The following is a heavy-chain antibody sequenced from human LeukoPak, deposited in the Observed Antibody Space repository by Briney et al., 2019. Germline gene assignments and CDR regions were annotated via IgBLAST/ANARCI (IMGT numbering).Heavy chain of an antibody. D-gene: IGHD4-11*01. J-gene: IGHJ4*02. CDR1: GGPISSNNW. V-gene: IGHV4-4*02. Sequence: PSETLSLTCAVSGGPISSNNWWSWVRQPPGKGLEWIGEIYHSGSTTYNPSLKSRVTISVDKSKNQFSLELSSVAAADTAVYFCARKDSNYGGFDYWGQGTLVTVSS. CDR2: IYHSGST. CDR3: ARKDSNYGGFDY.